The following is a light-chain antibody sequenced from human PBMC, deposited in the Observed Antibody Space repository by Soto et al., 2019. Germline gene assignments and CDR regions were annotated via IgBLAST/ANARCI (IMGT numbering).Light chain of an antibody. CDR1: QSVVNGY. Sequence: EIVLTQSPGTLSLSPGERATLSCRASQSVVNGYLAWYQQRPGQAPRLLIYGASTRATGIPDRFSGSGSGTDFTLTISRLEPDDFSLYYCQQYGGSPYTFGPGTKLEMK. J-gene: IGKJ2*01. CDR2: GAS. V-gene: IGKV3-20*01. CDR3: QQYGGSPYT.